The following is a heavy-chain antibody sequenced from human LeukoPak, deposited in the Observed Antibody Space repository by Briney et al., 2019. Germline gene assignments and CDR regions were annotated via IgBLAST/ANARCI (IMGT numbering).Heavy chain of an antibody. CDR2: ISSSSSTI. D-gene: IGHD5-24*01. J-gene: IGHJ4*02. CDR1: GFTFNSYS. CDR3: ARDGYNYGDY. V-gene: IGHV3-48*04. Sequence: PGGSLRLSCAASGFTFNSYSMNWVRQAPGKGLEWVSYISSSSSTIYYADSVKGRFTISRDNAKNSLYLQMSSLRAEDTAVYYCARDGYNYGDYWGQGTLVTVSS.